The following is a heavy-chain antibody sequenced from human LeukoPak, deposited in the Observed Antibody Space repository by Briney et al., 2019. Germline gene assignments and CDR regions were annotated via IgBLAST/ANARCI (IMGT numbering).Heavy chain of an antibody. CDR3: ARDQDYYGSGSYRVGDWFDP. CDR2: IYYSGST. D-gene: IGHD3-10*01. J-gene: IGHJ5*02. Sequence: SETLSLTCTVSGGSISSSSYYWGWIRQPPGKGLEWIGSIYYSGSTYYNPSLKSRVTISVDTSKNQFSLELSSVTAADTAVYYCARDQDYYGSGSYRVGDWFDPWGQGTLVTVSS. V-gene: IGHV4-39*07. CDR1: GGSISSSSYY.